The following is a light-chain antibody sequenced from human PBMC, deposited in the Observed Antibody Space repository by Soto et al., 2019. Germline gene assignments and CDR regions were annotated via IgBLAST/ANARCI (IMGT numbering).Light chain of an antibody. CDR3: QSYDSSLSGYV. V-gene: IGLV1-40*01. CDR1: SSNIGAGYD. Sequence: QSVLTQPASVSRAPGQRVTISCTGSSSNIGAGYDVHWYQQLPGTAPKLPIYGNSNRPSGVPDRFSGSKSGTSASLAITGLRAEDEADYYCQSYDSSLSGYVFGTGTKVTV. J-gene: IGLJ1*01. CDR2: GNS.